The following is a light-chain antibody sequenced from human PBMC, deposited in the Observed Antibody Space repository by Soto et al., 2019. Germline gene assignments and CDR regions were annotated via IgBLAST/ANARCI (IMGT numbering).Light chain of an antibody. CDR2: EDN. CDR1: SSDVGNYNL. CDR3: SSYASSTFPYV. J-gene: IGLJ1*01. V-gene: IGLV2-23*02. Sequence: QSALTQPASVSGSPGQSITISCTGTSSDVGNYNLVSWYQHHPGRAPKLMIYEDNKRPSGVSNRFSGSKSGSTASLTISGLQAEDEADYYCSSYASSTFPYVFGTGTKGTVL.